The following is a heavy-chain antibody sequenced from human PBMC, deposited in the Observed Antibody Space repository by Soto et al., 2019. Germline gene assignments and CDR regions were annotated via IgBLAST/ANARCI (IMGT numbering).Heavy chain of an antibody. CDR2: IYWDDDK. J-gene: IGHJ6*02. CDR1: GFSLSTSGVG. Sequence: SGPTLVNPTQTLTLTCTFSGFSLSTSGVGVGWIRQPSGKALEWLALIYWDDDKRYSPSLKSRLTITKDTSKNQVVLTMTNMDPVDTATYYCAHRRDSSSWYYYYGMDVWGQGTTVTVSS. CDR3: AHRRDSSSWYYYYGMDV. D-gene: IGHD6-13*01. V-gene: IGHV2-5*02.